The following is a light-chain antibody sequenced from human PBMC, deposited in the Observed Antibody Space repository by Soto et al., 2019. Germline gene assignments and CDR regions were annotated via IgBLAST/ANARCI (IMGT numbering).Light chain of an antibody. CDR3: SSYTTSSTYV. CDR1: SSDVGSYNR. Sequence: QSVVPQPASVTGSPWQSVDISCTGTSSDVGSYNRVSWYQQPPGTAPKLMIYDVSNRPSGVPDRFSGSKSGNTASLTISGLQAEDEADYYCSSYTTSSTYVFGTGTKVTVL. V-gene: IGLV2-18*02. J-gene: IGLJ1*01. CDR2: DVS.